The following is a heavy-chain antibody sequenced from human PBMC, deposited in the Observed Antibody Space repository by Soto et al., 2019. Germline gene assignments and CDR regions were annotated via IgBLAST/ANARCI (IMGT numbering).Heavy chain of an antibody. V-gene: IGHV3-30-3*01. D-gene: IGHD3-22*01. J-gene: IGHJ4*02. CDR3: AKDGRYYYDISGYEQSPYIDY. CDR1: GFTFSSYA. CDR2: ISYDGSNK. Sequence: PGGSLRLSCAASGFTFSSYAMHWVRQAPGKGLEWVAVISYDGSNKYYADSVKGRFTISRDNSKNTLYLQMNSLRAEDTAVYYCAKDGRYYYDISGYEQSPYIDYWGQGTLLTVST.